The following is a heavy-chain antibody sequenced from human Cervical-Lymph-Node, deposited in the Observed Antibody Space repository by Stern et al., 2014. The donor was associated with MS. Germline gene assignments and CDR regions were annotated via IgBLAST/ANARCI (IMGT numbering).Heavy chain of an antibody. V-gene: IGHV1-69*01. CDR2: IIPICGHA. CDR3: ARGGTKWELXXXXXX. CDR1: GGTFSSYG. J-gene: IGHJ1*01. Sequence: VQLXXSGPEVKKPGSSVKVSCKASGGTFSSYGISWVRQAPGQGLEWMGHIIPICGHANYARKFRGRVTITADESTTTXXXXLRXLRSEDTXVXXCARGGTKWELXXXXXXWG. D-gene: IGHD1-26*01.